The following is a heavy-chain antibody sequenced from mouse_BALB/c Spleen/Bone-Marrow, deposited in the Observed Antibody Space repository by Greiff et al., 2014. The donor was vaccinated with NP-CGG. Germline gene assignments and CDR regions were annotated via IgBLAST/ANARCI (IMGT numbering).Heavy chain of an antibody. D-gene: IGHD4-1*01. J-gene: IGHJ4*01. V-gene: IGHV1-7*01. CDR2: INPGTGYT. Sequence: VKLQESGAELTKPGASVTMSCKASGYAFTNYWIHWIKQRPGQGLEWIGYINPGTGYTDYNPNFKDKATLAADESSITAYMQLSSLTSEDSSVYYCARETGTYVMDYWGQGTSVTVAS. CDR1: GYAFTNYW. CDR3: ARETGTYVMDY.